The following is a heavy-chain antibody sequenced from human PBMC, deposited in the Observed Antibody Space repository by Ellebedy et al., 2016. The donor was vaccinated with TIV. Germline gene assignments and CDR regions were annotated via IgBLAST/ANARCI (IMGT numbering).Heavy chain of an antibody. J-gene: IGHJ3*02. CDR3: ARVYCSSTSCPHDAFDI. D-gene: IGHD2-2*01. CDR1: GGSISSSSYY. CDR2: IYYSGST. Sequence: SETLSLTXTVSGGSISSSSYYWGWIRQPPGKGLEWIGSIYYSGSTYYNPSLKSRVTISVDTSKNQFSLKLSSVTAADTAVYYCARVYCSSTSCPHDAFDIWGQGTMVTVSS. V-gene: IGHV4-39*07.